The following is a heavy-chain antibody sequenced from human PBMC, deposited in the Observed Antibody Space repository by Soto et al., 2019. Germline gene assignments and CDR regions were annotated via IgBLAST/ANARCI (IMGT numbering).Heavy chain of an antibody. Sequence: SETLSLTCTFCVGSIRIGDYCWRWIRQPRGKGMEWIGYIYYSGSTYYNPSLKSRVTISVDTSKNQLSLKLSSVTAADTAVYYCARDTYYYDSSGYPSDAFDIWGHGTMVTVSS. J-gene: IGHJ3*02. CDR3: ARDTYYYDSSGYPSDAFDI. V-gene: IGHV4-30-4*01. CDR2: IYYSGST. CDR1: VGSIRIGDYC. D-gene: IGHD3-22*01.